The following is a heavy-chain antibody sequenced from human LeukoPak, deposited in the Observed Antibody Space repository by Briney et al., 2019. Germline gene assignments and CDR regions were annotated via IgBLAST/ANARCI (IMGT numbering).Heavy chain of an antibody. V-gene: IGHV3-48*03. J-gene: IGHJ4*02. D-gene: IGHD6-19*01. CDR3: ATGIAVAGYGY. CDR1: GFTFSSYE. Sequence: GGSLRLSCAASGFTFSSYEMNWVRQAPGEGLEWVSYISSSGSTIYYADSVKGRFTISRDNAKNSLYLQMNSLRAEDTAVYYCATGIAVAGYGYWGQGTLVTVSS. CDR2: ISSSGSTI.